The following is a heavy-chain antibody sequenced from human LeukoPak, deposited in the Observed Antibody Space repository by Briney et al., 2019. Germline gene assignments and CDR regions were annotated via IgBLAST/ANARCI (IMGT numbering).Heavy chain of an antibody. CDR1: GFTFSGYW. D-gene: IGHD2-15*01. CDR3: ARFGMDAAIDY. Sequence: GGSPRLSCAASGFTFSGYWMSWVRQAPGRGLEWVATIKQDESGKTYVDPVEGRFTSSRDNAKSSLFLQMDSLRAEDTAVYYCARFGMDAAIDYWGQGTLVTVSS. J-gene: IGHJ4*02. CDR2: IKQDESGK. V-gene: IGHV3-7*01.